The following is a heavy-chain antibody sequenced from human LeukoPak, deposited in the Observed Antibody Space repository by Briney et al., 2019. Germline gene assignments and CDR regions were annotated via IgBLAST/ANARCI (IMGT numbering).Heavy chain of an antibody. Sequence: GGSLRLSCAASGFTFSRYAVSWVRQAPGKGLEGVSAISGSGGSTYYADSVKGRFTISRDNSKNTLYLQMNSLRAEDTAVYYCAKAITMVGPGDYWGQGTLVTVSS. CDR3: AKAITMVGPGDY. CDR2: ISGSGGST. J-gene: IGHJ4*02. D-gene: IGHD3-10*01. V-gene: IGHV3-23*01. CDR1: GFTFSRYA.